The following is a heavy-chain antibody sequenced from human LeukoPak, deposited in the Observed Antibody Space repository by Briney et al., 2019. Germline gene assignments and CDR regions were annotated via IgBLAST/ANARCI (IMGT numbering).Heavy chain of an antibody. CDR2: ISSSSSTI. Sequence: GGSLRLSCAASGFTFSSYTMNWVRQAPGKGLEWVSYISSSSSTIHYADPVKGRFTISRDNAKKSLYLQMNSLRDEDTAVYYCARFLDYWGQGTLVTVSS. V-gene: IGHV3-48*02. J-gene: IGHJ4*02. CDR3: ARFLDY. CDR1: GFTFSSYT.